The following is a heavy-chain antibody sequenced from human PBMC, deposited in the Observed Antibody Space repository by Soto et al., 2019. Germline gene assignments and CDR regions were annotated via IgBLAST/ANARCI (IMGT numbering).Heavy chain of an antibody. V-gene: IGHV3-23*01. CDR1: GFTFRSYS. D-gene: IGHD2-2*01. CDR2: ISGSADTT. J-gene: IGHJ6*02. CDR3: AKSVQSSWVDMEV. Sequence: EVPMLESGGGLVQPGGSLRLFFAASGFTFRSYSTNWVRQAPGKGRAWVSTISGSADTTYYADSVKGRFTISRDNSKNTLYLQMNSLRAADTAVYYCAKSVQSSWVDMEVWGQGTTVIVSS.